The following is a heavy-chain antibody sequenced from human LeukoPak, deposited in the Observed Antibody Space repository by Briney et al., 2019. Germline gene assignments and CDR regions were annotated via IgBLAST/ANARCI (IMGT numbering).Heavy chain of an antibody. D-gene: IGHD3-16*01. CDR2: TAYEGGEK. V-gene: IGHV3-30*01. Sequence: GRSLRLSCAASGSTFSGHLLHWVRQAPGKGLEWVAGTAYEGGEKYYADSVSGRFTISRDNSDNTVYLQMHGLRLEDTAVYFCAREGDRHLTFDYWGRGTLVTVSS. J-gene: IGHJ4*02. CDR1: GSTFSGHL. CDR3: AREGDRHLTFDY.